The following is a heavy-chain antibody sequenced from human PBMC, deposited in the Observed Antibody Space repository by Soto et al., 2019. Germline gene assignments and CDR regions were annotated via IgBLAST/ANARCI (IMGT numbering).Heavy chain of an antibody. CDR1: GDSISSSSYY. CDR2: IYYSGST. Sequence: SETLSLTCTVSGDSISSSSYYWGWIRQPPGKGLEWIGTIYYSGSTYSKPSLKSRVTVSVDTSKNQFSLKLSSVTAADTAVYYCVRWGGGYYDSTGYYDYWGQGTLVT. V-gene: IGHV4-39*01. J-gene: IGHJ4*01. D-gene: IGHD3-22*01. CDR3: VRWGGGYYDSTGYYDY.